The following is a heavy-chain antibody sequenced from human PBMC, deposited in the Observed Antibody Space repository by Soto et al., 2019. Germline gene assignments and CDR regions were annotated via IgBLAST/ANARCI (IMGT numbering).Heavy chain of an antibody. CDR3: ARDRPMGGIVLMVYASNYYYYYGMDV. J-gene: IGHJ6*02. Sequence: ASVKVSCKASGYTFTSYYMHWVRQAPGQGLEWMGIINPSGGSTSYAQKFQGRVTMTRDTSTSTVYMELSSLRSEDTAVYYCARDRPMGGIVLMVYASNYYYYYGMDVWGQGTTVTVSS. V-gene: IGHV1-46*01. D-gene: IGHD2-8*01. CDR1: GYTFTSYY. CDR2: INPSGGST.